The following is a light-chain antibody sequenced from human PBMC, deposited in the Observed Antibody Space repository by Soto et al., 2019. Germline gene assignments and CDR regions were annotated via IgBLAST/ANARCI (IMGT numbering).Light chain of an antibody. V-gene: IGKV3-15*01. J-gene: IGKJ1*01. CDR1: QSISDT. CDR3: QQYNNWPWT. Sequence: EIVLTQSPGTLSLSPWERATLSCRACQSISDTLAWYQQKPGQAPRLLIYGASKRATGFPARFSGSGSGTDFTLTISSLQSEDFAVYYCQQYNNWPWTFGQGTKVDIK. CDR2: GAS.